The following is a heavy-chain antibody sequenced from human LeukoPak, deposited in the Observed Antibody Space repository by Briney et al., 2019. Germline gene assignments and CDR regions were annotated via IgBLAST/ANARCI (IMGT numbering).Heavy chain of an antibody. J-gene: IGHJ6*01. Sequence: GGSLRLSCVGSGFTFSSYSMSWVPQAPGKGLEWVSYISISTSSIDYADSVKGRFTISRDNAKNSLYLQMNSLRAEDTAVYYCAELGITMIGGVWGKGTTVTISS. V-gene: IGHV3-48*01. CDR1: GFTFSSYS. CDR2: ISISTSSI. D-gene: IGHD3-10*02. CDR3: AELGITMIGGV.